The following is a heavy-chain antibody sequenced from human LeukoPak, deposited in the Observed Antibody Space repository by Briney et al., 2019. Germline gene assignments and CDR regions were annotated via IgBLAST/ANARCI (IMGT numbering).Heavy chain of an antibody. D-gene: IGHD3-9*01. V-gene: IGHV4-34*01. CDR3: AIGLVRLARPFDS. CDR2: INHSGTS. CDR1: RGSFSGSF. J-gene: IGHJ4*02. Sequence: PSETLSLTCAVQRGSFSGSFWSWLRQSPGMGLEWIGEINHSGTSNYSPSLKSRVTISGDTSKNQFSLNLTSVTAADTAVYYCAIGLVRLARPFDSWGQGTVVTVSS.